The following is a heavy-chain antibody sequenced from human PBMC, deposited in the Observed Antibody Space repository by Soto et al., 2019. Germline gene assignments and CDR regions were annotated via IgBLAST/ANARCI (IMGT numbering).Heavy chain of an antibody. V-gene: IGHV4-34*01. CDR3: ARHNYGSGSTYFDY. D-gene: IGHD3-10*01. CDR1: GGSFSGYY. Sequence: LSLTFAVYGGSFSGYYWSWIRQPPGKGLEWIGEINHSGSTNYNPSLKSRVTISVDTSKNQFSLNLSSVTAADTAVYYCARHNYGSGSTYFDYWGQGTLVTVSS. J-gene: IGHJ4*02. CDR2: INHSGST.